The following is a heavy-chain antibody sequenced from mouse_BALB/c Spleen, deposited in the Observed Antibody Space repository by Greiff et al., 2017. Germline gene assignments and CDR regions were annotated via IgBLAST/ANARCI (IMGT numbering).Heavy chain of an antibody. V-gene: IGHV1-9*01. CDR3: ARRWLRHYFDY. J-gene: IGHJ2*01. CDR2: ILPGSGST. D-gene: IGHD2-2*01. Sequence: QVQLQQSGAELMKPGASVKISCKATGYTFSSYWIEWVKQRPGHGLEWIGEILPGSGSTNYNEKFKGKATFTADTSSNTAYMQLSSLTSEDSAVYYCARRWLRHYFDYWGQGTTLTVSS. CDR1: GYTFSSYW.